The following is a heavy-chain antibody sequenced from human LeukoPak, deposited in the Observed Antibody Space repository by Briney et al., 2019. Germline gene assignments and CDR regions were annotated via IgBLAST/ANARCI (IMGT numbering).Heavy chain of an antibody. D-gene: IGHD2-2*01. CDR1: GFTFSSYA. V-gene: IGHV3-23*01. CDR2: ISGSGGST. J-gene: IGHJ4*02. CDR3: ARGIAIIPAGVNDY. Sequence: PGGSLRLSCAASGFTFSSYAMSWVRHAPGKGLEWVSAISGSGGSTYYADSVKGRFTISRDNAKNTLYLQMNSLRAEDTAVYYCARGIAIIPAGVNDYWGQGTLVTVSS.